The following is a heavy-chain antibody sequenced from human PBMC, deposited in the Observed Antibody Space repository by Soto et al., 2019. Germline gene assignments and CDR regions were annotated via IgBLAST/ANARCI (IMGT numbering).Heavy chain of an antibody. J-gene: IGHJ4*02. D-gene: IGHD6-19*01. CDR3: ARAVAVPADLDY. Sequence: QVQLVQSGAEEKKPGASVKVSCKASGYTFTGYAMHWVRQAPRQRLEWMGWINAGNGNTKYSQKFQGRVTITRDTSASTAYMELSSLRSEDTAVFFWARAVAVPADLDYWGQGTLVTVSS. V-gene: IGHV1-3*05. CDR1: GYTFTGYA. CDR2: INAGNGNT.